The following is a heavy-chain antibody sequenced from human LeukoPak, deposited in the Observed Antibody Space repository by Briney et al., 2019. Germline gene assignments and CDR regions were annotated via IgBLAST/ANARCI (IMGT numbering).Heavy chain of an antibody. CDR1: GGTFSSYA. V-gene: IGHV1-69*06. D-gene: IGHD3-3*01. CDR3: ARGGDYYDFWSGYSYYYYYMDV. Sequence: SVKVSCKASGGTFSSYAISWVRQAPGQGLEWMGGIIPIFGTANYAQKFQGRVTITADKSTSTAYMELSSLRSEDTAVYYCARGGDYYDFWSGYSYYYYYMDVWGKGTTVTVSS. J-gene: IGHJ6*03. CDR2: IIPIFGTA.